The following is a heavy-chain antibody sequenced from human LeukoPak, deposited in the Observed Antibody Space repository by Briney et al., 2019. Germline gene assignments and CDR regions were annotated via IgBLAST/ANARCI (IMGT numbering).Heavy chain of an antibody. Sequence: GGSLRLSCAASGFTFSSYGMHWVRQAPGMGLEWVAVIWYGGSNKYYADSVKGRFTISRDNSKNTLYLQMNSLRAEDTAVYYCAKDWQEAAAGLHHYYYYCYMDVWGKGTTVTVSS. CDR2: IWYGGSNK. CDR3: AKDWQEAAAGLHHYYYYCYMDV. D-gene: IGHD6-13*01. CDR1: GFTFSSYG. J-gene: IGHJ6*03. V-gene: IGHV3-30*02.